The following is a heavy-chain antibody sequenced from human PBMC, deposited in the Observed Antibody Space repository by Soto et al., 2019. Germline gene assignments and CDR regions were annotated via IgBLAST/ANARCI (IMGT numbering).Heavy chain of an antibody. Sequence: QVQLQESGPGLVKPSETLSLTCTVSGGSISSYYWSWIRQPPGKGLEWIGYIYYSGSTNYNPSLXSXAXIXXDTSKNQFHLKLSSVTAADTAVSYCARLGGWSVDYWGQGTLVTVSS. CDR2: IYYSGST. CDR1: GGSISSYY. CDR3: ARLGGWSVDY. D-gene: IGHD3-16*01. V-gene: IGHV4-59*08. J-gene: IGHJ4*02.